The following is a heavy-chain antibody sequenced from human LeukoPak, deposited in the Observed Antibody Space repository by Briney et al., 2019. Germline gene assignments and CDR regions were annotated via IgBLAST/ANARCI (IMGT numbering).Heavy chain of an antibody. D-gene: IGHD6-6*01. CDR2: MNPNSGNT. Sequence: GASVKVSCKASGYTFTSYDINWVRQATGQGLEWMGWMNPNSGNTGYAQKFQGRVTMTRNTSISTAYMGLSSLRSEDTAVYYCARTRGSIAARGYYYYYMDVWGKGTTVTVSS. CDR1: GYTFTSYD. V-gene: IGHV1-8*01. J-gene: IGHJ6*03. CDR3: ARTRGSIAARGYYYYYMDV.